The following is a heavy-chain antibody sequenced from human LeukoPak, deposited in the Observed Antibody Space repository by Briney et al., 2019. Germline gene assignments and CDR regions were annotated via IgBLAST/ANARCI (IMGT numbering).Heavy chain of an antibody. V-gene: IGHV4-39*01. J-gene: IGHJ6*03. Sequence: SETLSLTCTVSGGSISSSSYYWGWIRQPPGKGLEWIGSIYYSGSTYYNPSLKSRVTISVDTSKNQFSLKLSSVTAADTAVYYCARGRDGSGSYYRKYYYYMDVWGKGTTVTVSS. CDR3: ARGRDGSGSYYRKYYYYMDV. CDR1: GGSISSSSYY. CDR2: IYYSGST. D-gene: IGHD3-10*01.